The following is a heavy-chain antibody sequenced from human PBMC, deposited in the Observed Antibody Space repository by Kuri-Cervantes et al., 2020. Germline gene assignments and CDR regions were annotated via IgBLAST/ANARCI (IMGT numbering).Heavy chain of an antibody. J-gene: IGHJ6*03. Sequence: ASVKVSCKASGYTFTGYYMHWVRQAPGQGLEWMGWINPNSGGTNYAQKFQGWVTMTRDTSISTAYMELSRLRSDDTAVYYCARGPTSRGQPLGTHYYYYYMDVWGKGTTVTVSS. V-gene: IGHV1-2*04. CDR3: ARGPTSRGQPLGTHYYYYYMDV. CDR2: INPNSGGT. D-gene: IGHD3-10*01. CDR1: GYTFTGYY.